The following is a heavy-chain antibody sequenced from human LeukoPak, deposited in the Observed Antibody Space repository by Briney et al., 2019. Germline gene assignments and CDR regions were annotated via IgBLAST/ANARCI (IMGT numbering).Heavy chain of an antibody. V-gene: IGHV3-20*04. Sequence: LSGGSLRLPCAASGFTFDDYGMSWVRQAPGKGLEWVSGINWNGGSTGYADSVKGRFTISRDNAKNSLYLQMNSLRAEDTALYYCAKGGSADWDYMDVWGKGTTVTISS. CDR2: INWNGGST. CDR3: AKGGSADWDYMDV. J-gene: IGHJ6*03. D-gene: IGHD6-25*01. CDR1: GFTFDDYG.